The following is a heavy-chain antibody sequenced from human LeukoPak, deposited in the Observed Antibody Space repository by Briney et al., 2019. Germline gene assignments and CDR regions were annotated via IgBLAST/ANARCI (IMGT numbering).Heavy chain of an antibody. CDR2: IYYSGST. CDR1: GGSISSYY. J-gene: IGHJ4*02. V-gene: IGHV4-59*12. D-gene: IGHD4-17*01. Sequence: SETLSLTCTVSGGSISSYYWSWIRQPPGKGLEWIGYIYYSGSTNYNPSLKSRVTISVDTSKNQFSLKLSSVTAADTAVYYCARDYGDYGAPFDYWGQGTLVTVSS. CDR3: ARDYGDYGAPFDY.